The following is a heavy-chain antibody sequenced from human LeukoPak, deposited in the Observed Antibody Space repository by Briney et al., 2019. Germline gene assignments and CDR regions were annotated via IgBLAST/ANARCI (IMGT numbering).Heavy chain of an antibody. CDR3: AKAAGIVPAAIRKFVWFDP. CDR2: ISGSGGSA. J-gene: IGHJ5*02. CDR1: GFTFSSYA. V-gene: IGHV3-23*01. Sequence: GGSLRLSCAASGFTFSSYAMSWVRQAPGKGLEWVSAISGSGGSAYYADFVKGRFTISRDNSKNTLYLQMNSLRAEDTAVYYCAKAAGIVPAAIRKFVWFDPWGQGTLVTVSS. D-gene: IGHD2-2*01.